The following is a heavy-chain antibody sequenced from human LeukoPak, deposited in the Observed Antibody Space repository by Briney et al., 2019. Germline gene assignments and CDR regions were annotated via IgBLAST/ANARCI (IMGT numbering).Heavy chain of an antibody. CDR3: ARNRTVRATMIVEPDGMDV. Sequence: SGPTLVNPTQTLTLTCTFSGFSLSTGGMCVSWIRQPPGKALEWLALIDWDDDTYYSTSLKTRLTISKDTPKNQLVLTMTNTDPVDTATYYCARNRTVRATMIVEPDGMDVWGQGTTVTVSS. CDR1: GFSLSTGGMC. CDR2: IDWDDDT. D-gene: IGHD3-22*01. J-gene: IGHJ6*02. V-gene: IGHV2-70*01.